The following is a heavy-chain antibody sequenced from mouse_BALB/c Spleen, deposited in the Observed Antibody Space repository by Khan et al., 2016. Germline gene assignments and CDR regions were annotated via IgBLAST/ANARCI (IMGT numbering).Heavy chain of an antibody. CDR3: SRGVYDYVFDY. V-gene: IGHV14-3*02. D-gene: IGHD2-4*01. Sequence: VQLQQSGAELVKPGASVKLSCTVSGFNIKDTYMHWVNQRPEQGLEWIGRIDPANGNTKYDPKFQDKATITADTSSNTAYLQLSSLTSEDTAVYYCSRGVYDYVFDYWGQGTLVTVSA. CDR1: GFNIKDTY. J-gene: IGHJ3*01. CDR2: IDPANGNT.